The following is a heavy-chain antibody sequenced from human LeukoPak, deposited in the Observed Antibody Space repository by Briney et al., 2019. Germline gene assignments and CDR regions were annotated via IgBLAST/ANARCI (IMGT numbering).Heavy chain of an antibody. Sequence: ASVKVSCKASGGTFSSYAISWVRQAPGQGLEWMGGIIPIFGTANYAQKFQGRVTITADESTSTAYMELSSLRSEDTAVYYCARAKYNSGWYGAFDIWGQGTVVTVSS. CDR1: GGTFSSYA. J-gene: IGHJ3*02. CDR2: IIPIFGTA. D-gene: IGHD6-19*01. V-gene: IGHV1-69*13. CDR3: ARAKYNSGWYGAFDI.